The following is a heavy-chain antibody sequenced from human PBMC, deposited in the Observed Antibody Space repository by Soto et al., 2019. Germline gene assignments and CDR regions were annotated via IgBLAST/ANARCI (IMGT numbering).Heavy chain of an antibody. CDR3: ARLAMGAGTTALDY. Sequence: QVQLVQSGAEEKKPGASVKVACKASGYNFTSYAMHWVRQAPGQRLEWMGWINAGNGNTKYSQKFQGRVTITRDTSASTACMELSSLRSEDTAVYYCARLAMGAGTTALDYWGQGTLVTVSS. V-gene: IGHV1-3*05. CDR1: GYNFTSYA. J-gene: IGHJ4*02. CDR2: INAGNGNT. D-gene: IGHD1-26*01.